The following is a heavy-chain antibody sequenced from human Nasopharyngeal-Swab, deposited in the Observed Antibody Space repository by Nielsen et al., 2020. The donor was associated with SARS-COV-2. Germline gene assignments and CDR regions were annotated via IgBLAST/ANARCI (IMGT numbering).Heavy chain of an antibody. D-gene: IGHD2-15*01. CDR1: GFTFNSYA. CDR3: ARQDPDY. J-gene: IGHJ4*02. CDR2: ISHSSITI. V-gene: IGHV3-48*02. Sequence: GGSLRLSCAASGFTFNSYAMNWVRQAPGKGLEWISYISHSSITIYYADSVKGRFTISRDNAKNSLYLQMNSLRDEDTAVYYCARQDPDYWGQGTLVTVSS.